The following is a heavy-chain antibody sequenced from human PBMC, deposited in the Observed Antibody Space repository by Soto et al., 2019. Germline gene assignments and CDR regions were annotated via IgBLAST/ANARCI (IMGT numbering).Heavy chain of an antibody. Sequence: QVQLQESGPGLVKPSQTLSLTCTVSGGSISSGDYYWSWIRQPPGKRLEWIGYIYYSGSTYYNPSLKSRVTISVDTSKNQFSLKLSSVTAADTAVYYCARREDQYYYDSTGDAFDIWGQGTMVTVSS. CDR2: IYYSGST. V-gene: IGHV4-30-4*01. CDR1: GGSISSGDYY. D-gene: IGHD3-22*01. CDR3: ARREDQYYYDSTGDAFDI. J-gene: IGHJ3*02.